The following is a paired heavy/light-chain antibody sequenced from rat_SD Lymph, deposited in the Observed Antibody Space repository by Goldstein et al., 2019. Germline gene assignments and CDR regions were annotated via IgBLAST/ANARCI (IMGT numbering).Light chain of an antibody. CDR3: LQLTSTPPT. CDR1: SSVNY. V-gene: IGKV4S13*01. J-gene: IGKJ2-1*01. Sequence: EIVLTQSPTTMAASPGEKVTLTCLASSSVNYIYWYQQKSSASPKFLIYYTSSLASGVPDRFSGSGSGTSYSLTISSMEAEDAAIYYCLQLTSTPPTFGAGTKLELK. CDR2: YTS.
Heavy chain of an antibody. CDR3: AMGDWFAY. J-gene: IGHJ3*01. Sequence: QVQLQQSGAELAKPGSSVKISCKASGYTFTSYCINWIKQTTGQGLEYIGYINTGSGGTNYNEKFKGKATLTVDKSSSTAFMQLSSLTPDDSAVYYCAMGDWFAYWGQGTLVTVSS. D-gene: IGHD4-6*01. CDR2: INTGSGGT. V-gene: IGHV1-43*01. CDR1: GYTFTSYC.